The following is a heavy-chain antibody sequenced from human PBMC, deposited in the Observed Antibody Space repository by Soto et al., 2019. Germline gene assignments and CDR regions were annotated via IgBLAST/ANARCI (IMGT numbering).Heavy chain of an antibody. CDR2: IKQDGSEK. CDR3: STGNGYYYYYMDV. J-gene: IGHJ6*03. D-gene: IGHD2-8*01. V-gene: IGHV3-7*01. CDR1: GFTFSSYW. Sequence: PGGSLRLSCAASGFTFSSYWMSWVRQAPGKGLEWVANIKQDGSEKYYVDSVKGRFTISRDNAKNSLYLQMNSLRAEDTAVYYYSTGNGYYYYYMDVWGKGTTVTVSS.